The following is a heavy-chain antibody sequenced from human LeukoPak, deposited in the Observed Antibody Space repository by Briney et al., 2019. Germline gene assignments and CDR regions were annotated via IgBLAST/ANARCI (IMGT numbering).Heavy chain of an antibody. CDR2: IIPIFGTA. J-gene: IGHJ1*01. CDR3: ASLPYCSSTSCFPEYFQH. D-gene: IGHD2-2*01. CDR1: GGTFRSYA. V-gene: IGHV1-69*13. Sequence: VASVKVSCKASGGTFRSYAISWVRQAPGQGLEWMGGIIPIFGTANYAQKFQGRVTITADESTSTAYMELSSLRSEDTAVYYCASLPYCSSTSCFPEYFQHWGQGTLVTVSS.